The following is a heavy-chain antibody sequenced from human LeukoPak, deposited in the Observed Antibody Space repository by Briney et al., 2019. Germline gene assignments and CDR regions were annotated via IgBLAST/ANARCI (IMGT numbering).Heavy chain of an antibody. CDR2: IYYSGST. Sequence: SETLSLTCTVSGGSISSYYWSWIRQPPGKGLEWIGYIYYSGSTNYNPSLKSRVTISVDTSKNQFSLKLSSVTAADTAVYYCARLARVVPAATRYYYMDVWGKGTTVTVSS. V-gene: IGHV4-59*01. CDR1: GGSISSYY. CDR3: ARLARVVPAATRYYYMDV. D-gene: IGHD2-2*01. J-gene: IGHJ6*03.